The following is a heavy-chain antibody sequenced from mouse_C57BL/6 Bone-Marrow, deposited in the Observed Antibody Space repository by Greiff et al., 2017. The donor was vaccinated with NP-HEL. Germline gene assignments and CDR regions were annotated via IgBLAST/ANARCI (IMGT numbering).Heavy chain of an antibody. J-gene: IGHJ2*01. CDR3: ARSDSERSFDY. CDR2: IDPSDSET. V-gene: IGHV1-52*01. D-gene: IGHD3-2*02. CDR1: GYTFTSYW. Sequence: QVQLQQPGAELVRPGSSVKLSCKASGYTFTSYWMHWVKQRPIQDLEWIGNIDPSDSETHYNQKFKDKATLTVDKSSSTAYMKLSSLTSEDSAVYYCARSDSERSFDYWGQGTTLTVSS.